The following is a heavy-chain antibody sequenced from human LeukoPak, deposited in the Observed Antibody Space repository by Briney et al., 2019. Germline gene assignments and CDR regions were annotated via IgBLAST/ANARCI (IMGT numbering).Heavy chain of an antibody. Sequence: ASVKVSCKASGGTFSSYAISWVRQAPGQGLEWMGWISAYNGNTNYAQKLQGRVTMTTDTSTSTAYMELRSLRSDDTAVYYCARDNRIFGRLPSLGYWGQGTLVTVSS. CDR2: ISAYNGNT. V-gene: IGHV1-18*01. J-gene: IGHJ4*02. D-gene: IGHD3-10*01. CDR3: ARDNRIFGRLPSLGY. CDR1: GGTFSSYA.